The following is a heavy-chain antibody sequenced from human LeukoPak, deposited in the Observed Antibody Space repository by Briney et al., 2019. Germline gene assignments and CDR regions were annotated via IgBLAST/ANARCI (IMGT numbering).Heavy chain of an antibody. CDR2: FDPEDGET. CDR3: ALPTKYYDYVWGSPGTYAFDI. CDR1: GYTLTELS. V-gene: IGHV1-24*01. D-gene: IGHD3-16*01. J-gene: IGHJ3*02. Sequence: ASVKVSCKVSGYTLTELSMHWVRQAPGKGLEWMGGFDPEDGETIYAQKFQGRVTMTEDTSTDTAYTELSSLRSEDTAVYYCALPTKYYDYVWGSPGTYAFDIWGQGTMVTVSS.